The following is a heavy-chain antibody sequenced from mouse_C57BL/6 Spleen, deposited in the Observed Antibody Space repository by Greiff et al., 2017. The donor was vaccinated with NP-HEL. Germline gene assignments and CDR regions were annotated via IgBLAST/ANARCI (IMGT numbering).Heavy chain of an antibody. V-gene: IGHV1-26*01. D-gene: IGHD3-1*01. CDR3: ARRHGGDY. J-gene: IGHJ2*01. CDR1: GYTFTDYY. Sequence: EVQLQQSGPELVKPGASVKISCKASGYTFTDYYMNWVKQSHGKSLEWIGDINPNNGGTSYNQKFKGKATLTVDKSSSTAYMELRSLPSEGSAVYYCARRHGGDYWGQGTTLTVSS. CDR2: INPNNGGT.